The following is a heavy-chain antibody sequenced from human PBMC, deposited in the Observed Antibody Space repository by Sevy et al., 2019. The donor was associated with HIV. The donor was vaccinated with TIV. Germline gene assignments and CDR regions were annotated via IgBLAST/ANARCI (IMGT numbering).Heavy chain of an antibody. CDR3: ARAPGKRAASSGYFPDY. CDR2: ISSSSTI. J-gene: IGHJ4*02. CDR1: GFTFSSYS. V-gene: IGHV3-48*01. D-gene: IGHD3-22*01. Sequence: GGSLRLSCAASGFTFSSYSMNWVRQAPGKGLEWVSYISSSSTIYYADSVKGRFTISRDNAKNSLYLQMNSLRAEDTAVYYCARAPGKRAASSGYFPDYWGQGTLVTVSS.